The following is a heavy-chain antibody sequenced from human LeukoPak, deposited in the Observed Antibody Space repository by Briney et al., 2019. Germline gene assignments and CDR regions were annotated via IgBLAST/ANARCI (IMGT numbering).Heavy chain of an antibody. D-gene: IGHD6-13*01. CDR2: INPSGGST. CDR1: GYTFTSYY. Sequence: ASVKVSCKASGYTFTSYYMHWVRQAPGEGLEWMGIINPSGGSTSYAQKFQGRVTMTRDTSTSTAYMELRSLRSDDTAVYYCARLLYSSSWYYYYYMDVWGKGTTVTVSS. CDR3: ARLLYSSSWYYYYYMDV. V-gene: IGHV1-46*01. J-gene: IGHJ6*03.